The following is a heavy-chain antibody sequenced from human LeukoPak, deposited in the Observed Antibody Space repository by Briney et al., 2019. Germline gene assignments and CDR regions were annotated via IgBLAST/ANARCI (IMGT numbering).Heavy chain of an antibody. CDR2: IYYSGST. V-gene: IGHV4-59*06. Sequence: SETLSLTCTVSGGSISSYFWGWIRQHPGKGLEWIGYIYYSGSTYYNPSLKSRVTISVDTSKNQFSLKLSSVTAADTAVYYCASARGYSSGWRGFDYWGQGTLVTVSS. CDR3: ASARGYSSGWRGFDY. D-gene: IGHD6-19*01. J-gene: IGHJ4*02. CDR1: GGSISSYF.